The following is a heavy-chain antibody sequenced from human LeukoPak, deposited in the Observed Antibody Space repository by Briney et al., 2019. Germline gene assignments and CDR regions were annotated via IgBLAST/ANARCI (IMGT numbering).Heavy chain of an antibody. D-gene: IGHD4-11*01. J-gene: IGHJ6*03. CDR1: GGSISSYY. Sequence: SETLSLTCTVSGGSISSYYWSWLRQPPGKGLEWIGYIYYSGSTNYNPSLKSRVTISVDTSKNQFSLKLSSVTAADTAVYYCARSYSNDYYYYVDVWGKGTTVTVSS. CDR3: ARSYSNDYYYYVDV. V-gene: IGHV4-59*01. CDR2: IYYSGST.